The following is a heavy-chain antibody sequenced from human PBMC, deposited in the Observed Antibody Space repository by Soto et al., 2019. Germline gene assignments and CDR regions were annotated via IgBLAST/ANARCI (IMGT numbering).Heavy chain of an antibody. CDR1: GASVRSYH. CDR3: AKDRSTMRWFDP. Sequence: SETLSLTCAVSGASVRSYHWSWIRQAAGKGLEGIGRVQMSGTTNYNPSLKTRVTMSLDTSKNEVSLRMTSVTAADTAVYFCAKDRSTMRWFDPWGQGILVTVSS. CDR2: VQMSGTT. J-gene: IGHJ5*02. V-gene: IGHV4-4*07. D-gene: IGHD1-1*01.